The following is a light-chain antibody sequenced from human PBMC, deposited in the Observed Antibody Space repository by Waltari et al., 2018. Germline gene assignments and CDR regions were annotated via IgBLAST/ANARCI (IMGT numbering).Light chain of an antibody. Sequence: QSVLTQPPSASGTPGQRVTISCSGSNSNIGSNAVTWYQQFPGTAPKLLIYNNNQRPSGVPDRFSGSKSGTSASLAISGLQSEDEADYYCAGWDVSLNDWVFGGGTKLTVL. V-gene: IGLV1-44*01. J-gene: IGLJ3*02. CDR3: AGWDVSLNDWV. CDR2: NNN. CDR1: NSNIGSNA.